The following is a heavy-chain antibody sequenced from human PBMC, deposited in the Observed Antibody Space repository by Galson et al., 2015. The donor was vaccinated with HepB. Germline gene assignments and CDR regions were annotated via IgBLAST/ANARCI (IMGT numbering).Heavy chain of an antibody. D-gene: IGHD2-15*01. Sequence: SETLSLTCTVSGGSISSSSYYWGWIRQPPGKGLEWIGSIYCSGSTYYNPSLKSRVTISVDTSKNQFSLKLSSVTAADTAVYYCASTLGYCSGGSCYRPNWFDPWGQGTLVTVSS. CDR3: ASTLGYCSGGSCYRPNWFDP. CDR2: IYCSGST. J-gene: IGHJ5*02. V-gene: IGHV4-39*01. CDR1: GGSISSSSYY.